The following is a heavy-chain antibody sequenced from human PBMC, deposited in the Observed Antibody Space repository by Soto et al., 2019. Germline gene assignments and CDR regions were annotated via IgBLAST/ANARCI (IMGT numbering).Heavy chain of an antibody. CDR2: INPKGGST. CDR3: AGDLAAAYY. Sequence: QVHLVPSGAEVKKPGASVKVSCMASGYIFLNYYIYWMRQAHGHGLECIGLINPKGGSTNYAQKFRGRVNMARDTSASTVDMDLGSQRADDAAVDYCAGDLAAAYYWGQGSLVTV. D-gene: IGHD6-13*01. CDR1: GYIFLNYY. V-gene: IGHV1-46*01. J-gene: IGHJ4*02.